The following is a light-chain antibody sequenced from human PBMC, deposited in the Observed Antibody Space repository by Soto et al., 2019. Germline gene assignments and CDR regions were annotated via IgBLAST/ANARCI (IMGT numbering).Light chain of an antibody. Sequence: EMVLTQSPGTLSVSPGERATLSCRASQSVGSLLAWYQQKPGQAPRLLIYRASSRAAGISGSFSGSGSGTEFTLTITSLQSEDFAVYYCQQYNEWPITFGQGTRLEIK. CDR3: QQYNEWPIT. CDR2: RAS. CDR1: QSVGSL. V-gene: IGKV3-15*01. J-gene: IGKJ5*01.